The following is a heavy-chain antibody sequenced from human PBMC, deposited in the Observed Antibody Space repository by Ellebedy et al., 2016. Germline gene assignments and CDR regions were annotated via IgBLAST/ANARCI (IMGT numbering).Heavy chain of an antibody. CDR1: GFTFDDYA. CDR3: AKDRAIVLWFGELSA. V-gene: IGHV3-43D*03. CDR2: ISWDGGST. Sequence: GESLKISSAASGFTFDDYAMHWVRQAPGKGLEWVSLISWDGGSTYYADSVKGRFTISRDNSKNSLYLQMNSLRAEDTALYYCAKDRAIVLWFGELSAWGQGTLVTVSS. D-gene: IGHD3-10*01. J-gene: IGHJ5*02.